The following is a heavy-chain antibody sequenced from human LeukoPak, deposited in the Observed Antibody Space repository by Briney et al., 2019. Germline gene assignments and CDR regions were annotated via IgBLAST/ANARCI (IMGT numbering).Heavy chain of an antibody. CDR1: GGSISSYY. J-gene: IGHJ3*01. V-gene: IGHV4-59*13. Sequence: PPETLSLTCTVSGGSISSYYWTWIRQPPRKGLEWIGDIYITGSTNYNPYLKRRVTISVDSSKKQYSLRLSSVIAADTAVYYCARVRIGETSYYASDVWGLGTMVTVSS. D-gene: IGHD1-26*01. CDR3: ARVRIGETSYYASDV. CDR2: IYITGST.